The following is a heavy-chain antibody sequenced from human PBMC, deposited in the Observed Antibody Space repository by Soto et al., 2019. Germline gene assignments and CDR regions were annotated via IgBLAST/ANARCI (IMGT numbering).Heavy chain of an antibody. CDR2: IYHSGST. CDR1: GGSISSSNW. V-gene: IGHV4-4*02. D-gene: IGHD1-26*01. CDR3: ARDMHAGFTHYFDP. Sequence: SETLSLTCAVSGGSISSSNWWSWVRQPPGKGLEWIGEIYHSGSTNYNPSLKSRVTISVDKSKNQFSLKLSSVTAADTAVYYCARDMHAGFTHYFDPWGQGTLVTVSS. J-gene: IGHJ5*02.